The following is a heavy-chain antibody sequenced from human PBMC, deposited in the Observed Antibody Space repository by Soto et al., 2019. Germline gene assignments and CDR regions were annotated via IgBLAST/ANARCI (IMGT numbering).Heavy chain of an antibody. J-gene: IGHJ3*01. CDR1: GFTFSSFA. D-gene: IGHD3-16*01. V-gene: IGHV3-30*04. CDR3: ARGGRGLRGAFDV. Sequence: QEILVESGGGVIQSGTSLRLSCAASGFTFSSFAMHWVRQAPGKGLEWVSVISFNGLSQFYADSVRGRVTVSRDNSKNTLYLQLDSLRHDDTAVYSCARGGRGLRGAFDVWGQGPEVSVS. CDR2: ISFNGLSQ.